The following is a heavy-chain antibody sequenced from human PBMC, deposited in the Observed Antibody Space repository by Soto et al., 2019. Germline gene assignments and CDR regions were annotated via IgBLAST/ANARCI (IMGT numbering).Heavy chain of an antibody. V-gene: IGHV1-18*01. CDR1: GYTFTSYG. Sequence: ASVKVSCKASGYTFTSYGISWVRQAPGQGLEWMGWISAYNGNTNYAQKLQGRVTMTTDTSTSTAYMELRSLRSDDTAVYYCARGEYRLLFHYYYYGMDVWGQGTTVTVSS. CDR3: ARGEYRLLFHYYYYGMDV. J-gene: IGHJ6*02. D-gene: IGHD2-2*01. CDR2: ISAYNGNT.